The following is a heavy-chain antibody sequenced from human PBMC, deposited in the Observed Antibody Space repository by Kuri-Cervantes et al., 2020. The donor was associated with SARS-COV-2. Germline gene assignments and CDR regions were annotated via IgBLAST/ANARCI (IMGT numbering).Heavy chain of an antibody. D-gene: IGHD3-10*01. Sequence: SQTLSLTCAVYGGSFSGYYWSWIRQPPGKGLEWIGEINHSGSTNYNPSLKSRVTISVDTSKNQFSLKLSSVTAAGTAVYYCARDGSGSYFITHYYGMDVWGQGTTVPSP. V-gene: IGHV4-34*01. CDR2: INHSGST. CDR1: GGSFSGYY. J-gene: IGHJ6*02. CDR3: ARDGSGSYFITHYYGMDV.